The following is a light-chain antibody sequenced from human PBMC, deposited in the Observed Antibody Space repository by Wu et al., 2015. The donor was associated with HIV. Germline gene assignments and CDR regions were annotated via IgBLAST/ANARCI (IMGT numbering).Light chain of an antibody. CDR1: QVVISRY. CDR3: QQYDSSVT. V-gene: IGKV3-20*01. CDR2: GAS. Sequence: EIVLTQSPGTLALSPGERATLSCRASQVVISRYVAWYQLKPGLPPRLLIYGASSRATDIPDRFSGSGSGTDFTLTIIRLEAEDSAVHFCQQYDSSVTFGGGTKVEIK. J-gene: IGKJ4*01.